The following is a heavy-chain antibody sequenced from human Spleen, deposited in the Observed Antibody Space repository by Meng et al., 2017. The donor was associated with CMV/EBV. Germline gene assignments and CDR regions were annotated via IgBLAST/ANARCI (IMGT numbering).Heavy chain of an antibody. J-gene: IGHJ6*02. V-gene: IGHV6-1*01. Sequence: SETLSLTCAISGDSVSSISAAWNWIRQSPSRGLEWLGRTYYRSKWYNDYAVSVKSRITINPDTSQNQFSLQLNSVTLEDTAVYYCARTVITIFGVVMYRTDVWGQGTTVTVSS. CDR3: ARTVITIFGVVMYRTDV. D-gene: IGHD3-3*01. CDR1: GDSVSSISAA. CDR2: TYYRSKWYN.